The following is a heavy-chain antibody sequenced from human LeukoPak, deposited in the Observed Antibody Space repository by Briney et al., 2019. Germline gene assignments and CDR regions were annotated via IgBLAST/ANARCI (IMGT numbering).Heavy chain of an antibody. CDR2: ISWNSGSI. J-gene: IGHJ3*02. CDR1: GFTFDDYA. V-gene: IGHV3-9*01. CDR3: AKDMDNYDIFPSAFDI. D-gene: IGHD3-9*01. Sequence: GGSLRLSCAASGFTFDDYAMHWVRQAPGKGLEWVSGISWNSGSIGYADSVKGRFTISRDNAKNSLYLQMNSLRAEDTALYYCAKDMDNYDIFPSAFDIWGQGTMVTVSS.